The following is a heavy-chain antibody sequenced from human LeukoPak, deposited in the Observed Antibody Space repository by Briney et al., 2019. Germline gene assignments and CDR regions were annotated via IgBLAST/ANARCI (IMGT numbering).Heavy chain of an antibody. J-gene: IGHJ4*02. CDR3: ARVANWVFDY. CDR2: IYYSGST. CDR1: GGSISSGDYY. V-gene: IGHV4-30-4*01. Sequence: SETLSLTCTVSGGSISSGDYYWSWIRQPPGKGLEWIGYIYYSGSTYYNPSLKSRVTISVDRSKNQFSLKLSSVTAADTAVYYCARVANWVFDYWGQGTLVTVSS. D-gene: IGHD7-27*01.